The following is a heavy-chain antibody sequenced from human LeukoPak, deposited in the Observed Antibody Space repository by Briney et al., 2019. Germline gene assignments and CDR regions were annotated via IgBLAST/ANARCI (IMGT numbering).Heavy chain of an antibody. J-gene: IGHJ4*02. CDR3: AREGGLNTNFDD. V-gene: IGHV3-7*01. Sequence: PGGSLRLSCAASGFTFRNYWMGWVRQAPGKGLEWVANTKPDGSAEYYADSVRGRFTTSRDNANKLLYLQMSRLRAEDTAVYYCAREGGLNTNFDDRGQGTLVTVSS. CDR1: GFTFRNYW. CDR2: TKPDGSAE. D-gene: IGHD5-12*01.